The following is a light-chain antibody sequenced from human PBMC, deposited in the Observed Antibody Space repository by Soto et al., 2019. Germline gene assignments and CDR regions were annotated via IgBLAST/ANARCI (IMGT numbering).Light chain of an antibody. V-gene: IGKV4-1*01. CDR3: QQYNTLPLT. J-gene: IGKJ4*01. Sequence: DIVMTQSPDSLAVSLGERATINCKTSQSVLHSSNYKNSLAWYQQRPGQPPKLLIYWASTRESGVPDRFSGSGSATDFTLTINSLQAEDAAVYYCQQYNTLPLTFGGGTKVEIK. CDR1: QSVLHSSNYKNS. CDR2: WAS.